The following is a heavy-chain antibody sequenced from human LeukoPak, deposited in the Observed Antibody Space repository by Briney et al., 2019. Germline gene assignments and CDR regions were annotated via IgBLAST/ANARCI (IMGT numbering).Heavy chain of an antibody. V-gene: IGHV3-49*04. J-gene: IGHJ4*02. D-gene: IGHD1-26*01. CDR3: TREGERGGSYWGGDY. CDR1: GFNFGEYA. Sequence: GGSLRLSCTGSGFNFGEYAMNWVRQAPGKGLEWVGLITSKASGGTAEYAASVRGRFTISRDDSKSIAYLQLNSLKSEDTAVYFCTREGERGGSYWGGDYWGQGTLVTVSS. CDR2: ITSKASGGTA.